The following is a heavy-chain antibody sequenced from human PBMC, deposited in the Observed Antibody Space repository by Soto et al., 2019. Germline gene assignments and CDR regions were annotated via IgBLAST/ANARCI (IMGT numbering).Heavy chain of an antibody. V-gene: IGHV3-11*01. D-gene: IGHD1-26*01. CDR1: GFTFSDYY. CDR2: ISISGSII. J-gene: IGHJ4*02. Sequence: QVQLVESGGGLVKPGGSLRLSCAASGFTFSDYYISWIRQAPGKGLKWVSYISISGSIIDYADSVKGRFTISRDNTKNSLNLQMNSLRAEDTAVYYCARYAKWEPGIDYWGQGTLVTVSS. CDR3: ARYAKWEPGIDY.